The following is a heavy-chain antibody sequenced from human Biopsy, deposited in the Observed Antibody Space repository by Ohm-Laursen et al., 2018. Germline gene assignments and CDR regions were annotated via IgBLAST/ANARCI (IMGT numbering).Heavy chain of an antibody. V-gene: IGHV4-34*01. CDR2: INQSGST. Sequence: SETLSLTWAVNGESSSGYFWNWIRQPPGKGLEWIGEINQSGSTKYNPSLKRRATLSADSSNSQFSLGLTSVTAADTAIYYCARGSGYFKLDVWGQGTTVTVSS. J-gene: IGHJ6*02. CDR1: GESSSGYF. D-gene: IGHD5-12*01. CDR3: ARGSGYFKLDV.